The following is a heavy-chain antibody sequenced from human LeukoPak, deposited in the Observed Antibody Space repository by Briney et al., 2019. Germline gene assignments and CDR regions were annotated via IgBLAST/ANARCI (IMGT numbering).Heavy chain of an antibody. Sequence: SVKVSCKASGYTFTSYDINWVRQATGQGLEWMGWMNPNSGNTGYAQKFQGRVTITRNTSISTAYMELSSLRSEDTAVYYCARGCSSTSCSYYWGQGTLVTVSS. CDR3: ARGCSSTSCSYY. D-gene: IGHD2-2*01. V-gene: IGHV1-8*03. J-gene: IGHJ4*02. CDR1: GYTFTSYD. CDR2: MNPNSGNT.